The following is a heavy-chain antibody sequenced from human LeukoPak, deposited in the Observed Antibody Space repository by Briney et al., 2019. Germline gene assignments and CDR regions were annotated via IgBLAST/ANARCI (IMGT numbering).Heavy chain of an antibody. CDR1: GGTFSSYA. J-gene: IGHJ4*02. D-gene: IGHD3-10*01. V-gene: IGHV1-69*13. CDR2: IIPIFGTA. Sequence: GASVKVSCKASGGTFSSYAISWVRQAPGQGLEWMGGIIPIFGTANYAQKFQGRVTITADESTSTAYMELSRLRSDDTAVYYCARDSRFGEYHFDYWGQGTLVTVSS. CDR3: ARDSRFGEYHFDY.